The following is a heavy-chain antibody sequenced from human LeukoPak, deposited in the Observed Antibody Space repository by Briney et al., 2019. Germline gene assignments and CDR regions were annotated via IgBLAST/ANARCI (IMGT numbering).Heavy chain of an antibody. J-gene: IGHJ3*02. CDR2: IKQDGSEK. CDR3: ARVYDYVWGSYRYTDDAFDI. V-gene: IGHV3-7*04. CDR1: GFTFSDYY. D-gene: IGHD3-16*02. Sequence: GGSLRLSCAASGFTFSDYYMSWIRQAPGKGLEWVANIKQDGSEKYYVDSVKGRFTISRDNAKNSLYLQMNSLRAEDTAVYYCARVYDYVWGSYRYTDDAFDIWGQGTMVTVSS.